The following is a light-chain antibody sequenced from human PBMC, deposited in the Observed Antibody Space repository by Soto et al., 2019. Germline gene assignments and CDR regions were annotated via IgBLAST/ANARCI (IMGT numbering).Light chain of an antibody. V-gene: IGLV2-23*01. CDR1: SSDVGSYNL. CDR3: CSYAGGTSVV. J-gene: IGLJ2*01. CDR2: EDI. Sequence: QSALTQPASVSGSPGQSITISCTGTSSDVGSYNLVSWYQQHPDKAPKLMIYEDIERPSGVSNRFSGTKSGNTASLTISGLQTEGEADYYCCSYAGGTSVVFGGGTKLTVL.